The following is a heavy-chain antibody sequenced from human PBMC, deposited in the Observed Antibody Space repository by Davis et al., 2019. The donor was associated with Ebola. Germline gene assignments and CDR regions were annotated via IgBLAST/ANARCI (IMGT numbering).Heavy chain of an antibody. CDR3: ATLRRTITGMDDGFDI. J-gene: IGHJ3*02. D-gene: IGHD2-8*02. Sequence: GESLKISCQDSGNSFNSHWIGWXXXXXXXXXXXXGIIFTAYSHTRFRPSFRGQVTISADKSFKTAFLHWSSLKASDTAMYYFATLRRTITGMDDGFDIWGQGTMVTVSP. CDR1: GNSFNSHW. V-gene: IGHV5-51*01. CDR2: IFTAYSHT.